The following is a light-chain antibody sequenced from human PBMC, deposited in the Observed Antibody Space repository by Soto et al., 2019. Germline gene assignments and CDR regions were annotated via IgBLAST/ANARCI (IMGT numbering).Light chain of an antibody. CDR2: DAS. V-gene: IGKV1D-13*01. Sequence: AIQLTQSPSSLSASVGDRVTITCRASQGISIALAWYQQKPGKAPKLLIYDASSLESGVPSRFSGSGSGTDFTLTISSLQSEDFATYYCQQFNNYPPITFGQGTRLEIK. CDR1: QGISIA. J-gene: IGKJ5*01. CDR3: QQFNNYPPIT.